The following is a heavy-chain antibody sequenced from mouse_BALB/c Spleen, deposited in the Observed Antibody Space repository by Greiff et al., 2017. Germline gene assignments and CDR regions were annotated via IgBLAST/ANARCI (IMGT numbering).Heavy chain of an antibody. CDR2: ISTYYGDA. D-gene: IGHD2-3*01. J-gene: IGHJ3*01. CDR3: ARPGDGYPFAY. Sequence: VQLQQSGAELVRPGVSVKISCKGSGYTFTDYAMHWVKQSHAKSLEWIGVISTYYGDASYNQKFKGKATMTVDKSSSTAYMELARLTSEDSAIYYCARPGDGYPFAYWGQGTLVTVSA. CDR1: GYTFTDYA. V-gene: IGHV1S137*01.